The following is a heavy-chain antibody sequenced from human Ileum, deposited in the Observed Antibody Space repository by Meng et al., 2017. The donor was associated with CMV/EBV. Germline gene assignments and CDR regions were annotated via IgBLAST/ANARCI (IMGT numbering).Heavy chain of an antibody. CDR2: INTNTGNP. V-gene: IGHV7-4-1*02. CDR1: GYRFSSYA. CDR3: ARGGNPEYGDYTY. J-gene: IGHJ4*02. Sequence: KASGYRFSSYAMNWVRQAAGQGLEWMGWINTNTGNPTYAQGLTGRFVFSLDTSVSTAYLQISNLKAEDTAVYYCARGGNPEYGDYTYWGQGTLVTVSS. D-gene: IGHD4-17*01.